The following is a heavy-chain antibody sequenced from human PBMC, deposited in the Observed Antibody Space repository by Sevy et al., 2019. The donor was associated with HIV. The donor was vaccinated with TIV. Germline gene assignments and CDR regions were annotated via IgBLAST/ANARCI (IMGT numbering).Heavy chain of an antibody. D-gene: IGHD4-17*01. V-gene: IGHV3-30-3*01. CDR3: ARPRANYVDHYFFYAMDV. J-gene: IGHJ6*02. CDR2: ISYDGSDK. Sequence: GGSLRLSCAASGFALSNYYAMLWVRQAPGEGLEWVALISYDGSDKYYAVSVKGRFTISRDNFKNTLYLQMNSLTTEDTAVYYCARPRANYVDHYFFYAMDVWGQGTTVTVSS. CDR1: GFALSNYYA.